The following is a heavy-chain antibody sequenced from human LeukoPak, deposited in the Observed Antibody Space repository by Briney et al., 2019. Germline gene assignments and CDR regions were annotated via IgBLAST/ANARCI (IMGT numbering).Heavy chain of an antibody. CDR1: GFTFSSYA. D-gene: IGHD6-13*01. CDR2: ISGSGGST. CDR3: AKDALGSSWYEEDYYYYMDV. J-gene: IGHJ6*03. Sequence: GGSLRLSCAASGFTFSSYAMSWVRQAPGKGLEWVSAISGSGGSTYYADSVKGRFTISRDNSKNTLYLQMNSLRAEDTAVYYCAKDALGSSWYEEDYYYYMDVWGKGTTVTVSS. V-gene: IGHV3-23*01.